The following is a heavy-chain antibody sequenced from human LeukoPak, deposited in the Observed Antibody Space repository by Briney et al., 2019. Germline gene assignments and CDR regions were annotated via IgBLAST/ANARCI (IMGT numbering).Heavy chain of an antibody. V-gene: IGHV1-46*01. J-gene: IGHJ4*02. Sequence: ASVKVSCKASGYTFTSYYIYWVRQAPGQGLEWMGIFNPSTDGTTYAQKFQGRVTMTRDTSTSTVYMELSSLRFEDTAVYYCARRHPGDGYNYWTGYYFDYWGQGTLVTVSS. CDR2: FNPSTDGT. CDR3: ARRHPGDGYNYWTGYYFDY. D-gene: IGHD5-24*01. CDR1: GYTFTSYY.